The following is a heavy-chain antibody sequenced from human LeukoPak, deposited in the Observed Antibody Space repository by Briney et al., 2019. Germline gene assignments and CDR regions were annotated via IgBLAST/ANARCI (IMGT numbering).Heavy chain of an antibody. V-gene: IGHV4-59*05. CDR3: AIGGWQLVHGFDY. CDR2: IYYSGST. J-gene: IGHJ4*02. Sequence: PGGSLRLSCAASGFTFSSYAMSWVRQAPGKGLEWIGSIYYSGSTYYNPSLKSRVTISVDTSKNQFSLKLSSVTAADTAVYYCAIGGWQLVHGFDYWGQGTLVTVSS. CDR1: GFTFSSYA. D-gene: IGHD6-6*01.